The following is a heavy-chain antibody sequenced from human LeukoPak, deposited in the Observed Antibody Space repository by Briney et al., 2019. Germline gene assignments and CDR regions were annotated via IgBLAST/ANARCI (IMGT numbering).Heavy chain of an antibody. CDR2: ISGSGGST. V-gene: IGHV3-23*01. Sequence: PGGSLRLSCAASGFTFSSYAMSWVRQAPGKGLEWVSAISGSGGSTYYADSVKGRFTISRDNSKNTLYLQMNSLRAEDTAVYYCAKDPIRQLAPRDGWYFDYWGQGTLVTVSS. CDR3: AKDPIRQLAPRDGWYFDY. CDR1: GFTFSSYA. J-gene: IGHJ4*02. D-gene: IGHD6-6*01.